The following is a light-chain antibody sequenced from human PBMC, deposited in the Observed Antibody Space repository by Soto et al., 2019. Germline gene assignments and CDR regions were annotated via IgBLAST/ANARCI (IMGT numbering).Light chain of an antibody. CDR2: DAY. CDR3: QQRHMWPIT. Sequence: EVMLTPSPVTLSLSHGARATLSCRARQSFRGLLACYQQKPGQATRLLIYDAYNRATGIPPRFSGSGSGTDFTLTISSLEPEDSAVYYCQQRHMWPITVGQGTRLEIK. CDR1: QSFRGL. J-gene: IGKJ5*01. V-gene: IGKV3-11*01.